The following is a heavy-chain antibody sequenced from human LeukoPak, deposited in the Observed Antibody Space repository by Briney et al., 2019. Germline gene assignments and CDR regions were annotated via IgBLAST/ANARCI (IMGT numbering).Heavy chain of an antibody. D-gene: IGHD3-10*01. CDR1: GFTFGDYA. J-gene: IGHJ4*02. CDR3: ARSDGSGTYY. CDR2: IRSKTYGGTT. Sequence: GGSLRLSCTASGFTFGDYAMSWFRQAPGKGLEWVGFIRSKTYGGTTEYAASVKGRFTISRDDSKSIAYLQVNSLKTEDTAVYFCARSDGSGTYYWGQGALVTVSS. V-gene: IGHV3-49*03.